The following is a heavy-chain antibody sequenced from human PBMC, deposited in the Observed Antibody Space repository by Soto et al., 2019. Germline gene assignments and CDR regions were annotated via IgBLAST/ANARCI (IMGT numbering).Heavy chain of an antibody. V-gene: IGHV3-23*01. CDR2: ISGDGDGT. D-gene: IGHD2-8*01. Sequence: PGGSLRLSCAASGITLSSYAMSWVRQAPGKGLEWVSAISGDGDGTYYADSVQGRFTISRDNSKNTLSLQMNSLRAEDTAVYFCATLPCIVVNDLCYNVFDLWGQGTMVTVSS. CDR3: ATLPCIVVNDLCYNVFDL. CDR1: GITLSSYA. J-gene: IGHJ3*01.